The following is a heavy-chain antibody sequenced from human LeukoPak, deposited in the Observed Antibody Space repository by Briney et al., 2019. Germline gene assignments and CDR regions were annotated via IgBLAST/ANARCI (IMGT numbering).Heavy chain of an antibody. D-gene: IGHD3-3*01. CDR3: ARHFRGGYDFWSGYYTGYNWFDP. CDR2: ISAYNGNT. Sequence: ASVKVSCKASGYTFTSYGISWVRQAPGQGLEWMGWISAYNGNTNCAQKLQGRVTMTTDTSTSTAYMELRSLRSDDTAVYYCARHFRGGYDFWSGYYTGYNWFDPWGQGTLVTVSS. CDR1: GYTFTSYG. J-gene: IGHJ5*02. V-gene: IGHV1-18*01.